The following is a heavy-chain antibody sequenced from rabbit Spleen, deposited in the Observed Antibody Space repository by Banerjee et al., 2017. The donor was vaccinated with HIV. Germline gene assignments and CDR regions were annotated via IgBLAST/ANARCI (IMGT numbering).Heavy chain of an antibody. D-gene: IGHD8-1*01. Sequence: QEQLMESGGGLVQPGGSLKLSCKASGFDFSSYGVSWVRQAPGKGLEWIACINAATGKPVYATWAKGRFTISKTSSTTVTLQMTSLTVADTATYFCARDTGSSFSSYGMDLWGPGTLVTVS. V-gene: IGHV1S45*01. CDR1: GFDFSSYG. CDR3: ARDTGSSFSSYGMDL. J-gene: IGHJ6*01. CDR2: INAATGKP.